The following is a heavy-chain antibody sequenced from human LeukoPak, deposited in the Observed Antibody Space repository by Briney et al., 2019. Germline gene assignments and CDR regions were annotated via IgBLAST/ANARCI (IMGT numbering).Heavy chain of an antibody. D-gene: IGHD6-13*01. CDR1: GGTFSSYA. J-gene: IGHJ6*04. CDR2: IIPIFGTA. Sequence: SVKVSCKASGGTFSSYAISWVRQAPGQGLEWMGGIIPIFGTANYAQKFQGRVTITADKSTSTAYMELSSLRSEDTAVYYCARGIAAAAGTYYGMDVWGKGTTVTVSS. CDR3: ARGIAAAAGTYYGMDV. V-gene: IGHV1-69*06.